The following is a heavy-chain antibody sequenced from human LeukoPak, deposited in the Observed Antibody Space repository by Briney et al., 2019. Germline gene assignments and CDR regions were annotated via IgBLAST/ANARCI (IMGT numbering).Heavy chain of an antibody. Sequence: ASVKVSCKASGYTFTDYYVHWVRQAPGQGLEWMGWINSNSGGTSYAQKFQGRVTMTRDTSISTLYVELSSLRSDDTAVYYCARVRVYSSGWNFDYWGQGTLVTVSS. J-gene: IGHJ4*02. CDR1: GYTFTDYY. D-gene: IGHD6-19*01. V-gene: IGHV1-2*02. CDR3: ARVRVYSSGWNFDY. CDR2: INSNSGGT.